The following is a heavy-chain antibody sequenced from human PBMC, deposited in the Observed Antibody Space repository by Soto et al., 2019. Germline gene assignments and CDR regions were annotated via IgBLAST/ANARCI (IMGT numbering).Heavy chain of an antibody. V-gene: IGHV3-23*01. CDR2: ISGSGGST. CDR3: PTDEGGAATYPYEDLDV. CDR1: GFTFSSYA. D-gene: IGHD2-15*01. J-gene: IGHJ6*02. Sequence: EVQLLESGGGFVQPGGSLRLSCAASGFTFSSYAMSWVRQAPGKGLEWVSAISGSGGSTYYAVSVKGRFTISRDNSTSELSLQIKSLRANATSVYYCPTDEGGAATYPYEDLDVWGQGTTVTVSS.